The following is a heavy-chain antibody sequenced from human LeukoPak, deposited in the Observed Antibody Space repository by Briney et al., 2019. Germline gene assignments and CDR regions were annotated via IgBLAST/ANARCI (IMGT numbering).Heavy chain of an antibody. J-gene: IGHJ4*02. V-gene: IGHV4-39*01. D-gene: IGHD1-26*01. CDR3: ARAQPYSGSYHSFDH. CDR2: IYYSGST. Sequence: PSETLSLTCTVSGGSISSSSYYWGWIRQPPGKGLEWIGTIYYSGSTYYNPSLKSRITMSVDTSKNQFSLKLSSVTAADTAVYYCARAQPYSGSYHSFDHWVQGNLVTVSS. CDR1: GGSISSSSYY.